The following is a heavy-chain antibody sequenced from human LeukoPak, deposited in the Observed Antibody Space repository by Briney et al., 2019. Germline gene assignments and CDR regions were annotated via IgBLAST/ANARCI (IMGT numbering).Heavy chain of an antibody. CDR2: INPNSGVT. CDR1: GYTFTGYN. CDR3: ATSIAEAGGDNYYYYYGMDV. Sequence: ASVKVSCKASGYTFTGYNMHWVRQAPGQGLEWMGWINPNSGVTNYAQKFQGRVTMTRDTSISTAYMELSRLRSDDTAVYYCATSIAEAGGDNYYYYYGMDVWGQGTTVIVSS. J-gene: IGHJ6*02. D-gene: IGHD6-19*01. V-gene: IGHV1-2*02.